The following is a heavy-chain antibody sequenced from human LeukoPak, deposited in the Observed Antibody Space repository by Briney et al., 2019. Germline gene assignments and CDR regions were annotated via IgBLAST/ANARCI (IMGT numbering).Heavy chain of an antibody. CDR3: ARDDNYYDSSGSDC. CDR1: GFTFSSYE. Sequence: GGSLRLSCAASGFTFSSYEMNWVRQAPGKGLEWLSYISGSGSTLFYADSVKGRFTISRDNVKNSLYLQMNSLRAEDTAVYFCARDDNYYDSSGSDCWGQGTLVTVSS. V-gene: IGHV3-48*03. J-gene: IGHJ4*02. D-gene: IGHD3-22*01. CDR2: ISGSGSTL.